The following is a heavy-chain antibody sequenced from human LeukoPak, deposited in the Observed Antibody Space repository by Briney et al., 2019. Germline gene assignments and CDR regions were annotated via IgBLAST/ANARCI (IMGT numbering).Heavy chain of an antibody. Sequence: GGSLRLSCAASGFTFSSYSMNWVRQAPGKGLEWVSYISSSSSTIYYADSVKGRFTISRDNAKNSLYLQMNSLRAEDTAVYYCAREMWYCSSTSCYGGMLVDYWGQGTLVTVSS. CDR2: ISSSSSTI. J-gene: IGHJ4*02. V-gene: IGHV3-48*04. D-gene: IGHD2-2*01. CDR1: GFTFSSYS. CDR3: AREMWYCSSTSCYGGMLVDY.